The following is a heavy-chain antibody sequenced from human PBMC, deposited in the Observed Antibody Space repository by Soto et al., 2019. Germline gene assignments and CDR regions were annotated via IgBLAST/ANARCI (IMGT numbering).Heavy chain of an antibody. D-gene: IGHD2-15*01. J-gene: IGHJ6*03. V-gene: IGHV3-9*01. Sequence: PGGSLRLSCAASGFTFDDYAMHWVRQAPGKGLEWVSGISWNSGSIGYADSVKGRFTISRDNAKNSLYLQMNSLRAEDTALYYCAKDKGVARSAMDVWGKGTTVTVSS. CDR3: AKDKGVARSAMDV. CDR1: GFTFDDYA. CDR2: ISWNSGSI.